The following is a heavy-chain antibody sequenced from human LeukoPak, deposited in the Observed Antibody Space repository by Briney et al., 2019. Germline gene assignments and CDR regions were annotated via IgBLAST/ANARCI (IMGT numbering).Heavy chain of an antibody. V-gene: IGHV4-31*01. CDR1: GGSISSGGYY. J-gene: IGHJ4*02. CDR2: IYYSGST. Sequence: SETLSLTCTVSGGSISSGGYYWSWIRQHPGKGLEWIGYIYYSGSTYYNPSLKSQVTISVDTSKNQFSLKLSSVTAADTAVYYCARGLDMVYGRGFDYWGQGTLVTVSS. CDR3: ARGLDMVYGRGFDY. D-gene: IGHD2-8*01.